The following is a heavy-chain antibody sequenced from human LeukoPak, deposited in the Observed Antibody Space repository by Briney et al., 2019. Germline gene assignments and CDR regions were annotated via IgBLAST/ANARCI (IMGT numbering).Heavy chain of an antibody. Sequence: SVKVSCKASGGTFGSYAISWVRQAPGQGPEWLGRIIPIFGTANYAQKFQGRVTITTDESTSTAYMELSSLRSEDTAVYYCARSPALRYCSSTSCPMFAFDIWGQGTMVTVSS. V-gene: IGHV1-69*05. CDR3: ARSPALRYCSSTSCPMFAFDI. CDR2: IIPIFGTA. D-gene: IGHD2-2*01. CDR1: GGTFGSYA. J-gene: IGHJ3*02.